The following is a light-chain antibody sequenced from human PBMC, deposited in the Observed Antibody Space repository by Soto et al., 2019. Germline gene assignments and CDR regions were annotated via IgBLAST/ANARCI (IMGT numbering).Light chain of an antibody. CDR1: SSDVGGYNY. J-gene: IGLJ2*01. Sequence: QPVLTQPASVSGSPGQSITISCTGTSSDVGGYNYVSWYQQHPGKAPKLMIFEVSNRPSGISVRFSGSRSGNTASLTISGLQAEDEADYYCSSYTSSSTLVVFGGGTKLTVL. V-gene: IGLV2-14*01. CDR3: SSYTSSSTLVV. CDR2: EVS.